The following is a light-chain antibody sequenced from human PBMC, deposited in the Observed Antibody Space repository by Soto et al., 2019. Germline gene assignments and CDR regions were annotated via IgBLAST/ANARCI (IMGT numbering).Light chain of an antibody. CDR2: AAS. V-gene: IGKV3-20*01. Sequence: EIVLTQSPGTLSLSPGERATLSCRASQSVSSTFLAWYQHKPGQAPRLLIYAASTRATGISDRFSGSGSGTDFTLTISRLEPEDFAVYYCQQSGSSPLTFGGGTKVEI. CDR3: QQSGSSPLT. CDR1: QSVSSTF. J-gene: IGKJ4*01.